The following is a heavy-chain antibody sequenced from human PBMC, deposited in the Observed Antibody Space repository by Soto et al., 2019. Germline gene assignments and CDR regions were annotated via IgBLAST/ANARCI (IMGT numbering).Heavy chain of an antibody. CDR2: IYTSASI. CDR1: GADINTYS. Sequence: SETLSLTCSVSGADINTYSWTWIRQPAGKGLEWIGRIYTSASINYNPSLNSRVTISVDTSKNQFSLKLSSVTAADTALYFCASHYFDSWTGHYTGVFYFDFWGQGALVTVSS. D-gene: IGHD3-9*01. CDR3: ASHYFDSWTGHYTGVFYFDF. V-gene: IGHV4-4*07. J-gene: IGHJ4*02.